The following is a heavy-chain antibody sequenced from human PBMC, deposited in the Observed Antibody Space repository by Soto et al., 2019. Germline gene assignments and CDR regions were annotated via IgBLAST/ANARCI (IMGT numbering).Heavy chain of an antibody. D-gene: IGHD3-10*01. J-gene: IGHJ4*02. CDR3: ATSYGSGYRAVDY. CDR1: GDTFSFYT. V-gene: IGHV1-69*02. Sequence: QVQMVQSGAEVKKPGSSVKVSCKASGDTFSFYTINWVRQAPGLGLEWMGRVNPILSMSNYAQQFQGRVTMTADKSTSTAYMELRSLRSEDTAFYYCATSYGSGYRAVDYWGQGALVTVSS. CDR2: VNPILSMS.